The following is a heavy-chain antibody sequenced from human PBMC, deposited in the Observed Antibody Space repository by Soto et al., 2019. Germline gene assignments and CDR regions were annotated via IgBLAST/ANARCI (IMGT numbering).Heavy chain of an antibody. CDR1: GYTFTSYD. CDR2: MNPNSGNT. D-gene: IGHD2-8*01. J-gene: IGHJ6*02. CDR3: ARADTVLMAEPPYYYYGMDV. Sequence: ASVKVSCKASGYTFTSYDINWVRQATGQGLEWMGWMNPNSGNTGYAQKFQGRVTMTRNTSISTAYMELSSLRSEDTAVYYCARADTVLMAEPPYYYYGMDVWGQGTTVTV. V-gene: IGHV1-8*01.